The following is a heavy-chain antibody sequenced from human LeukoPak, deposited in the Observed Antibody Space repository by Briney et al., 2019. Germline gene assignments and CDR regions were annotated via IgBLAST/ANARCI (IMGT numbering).Heavy chain of an antibody. Sequence: PGGSLRLSCAVSGFTFSSYAMSWVRQAPGRGLEWVSTISGSDGSTYYADSVKGRFTISRDNSENTVYLQMNSLRAEDTAVYYCAKDRGAVAGTVFFFDYWGQGALVTVSS. D-gene: IGHD6-19*01. CDR1: GFTFSSYA. V-gene: IGHV3-23*01. J-gene: IGHJ4*02. CDR3: AKDRGAVAGTVFFFDY. CDR2: ISGSDGST.